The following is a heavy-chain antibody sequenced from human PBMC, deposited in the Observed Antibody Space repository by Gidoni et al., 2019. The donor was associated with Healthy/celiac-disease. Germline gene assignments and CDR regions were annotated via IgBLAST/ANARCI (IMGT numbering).Heavy chain of an antibody. Sequence: QVQLVESGGGLVNPGGSLRLSCAASGFTFSEYYMSWIRRAPGKGLVWISYISSSGSTICYADSVKGRFTISRDNAKNSLYLKMNSLRAEDTAVYYCARDWGGYCSGGSCRGGWGQGTLVTVS. V-gene: IGHV3-11*01. J-gene: IGHJ4*02. D-gene: IGHD2-15*01. CDR2: ISSSGSTI. CDR1: GFTFSEYY. CDR3: ARDWGGYCSGGSCRGG.